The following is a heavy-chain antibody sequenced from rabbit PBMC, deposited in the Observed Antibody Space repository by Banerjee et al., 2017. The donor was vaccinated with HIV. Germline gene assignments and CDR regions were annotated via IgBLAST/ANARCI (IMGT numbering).Heavy chain of an antibody. CDR2: IYAGSGNT. CDR3: AREYASGSGAALDL. J-gene: IGHJ3*01. D-gene: IGHD1-1*01. V-gene: IGHV1S40*01. Sequence: QSLEESGGDLVKPGASLTLTCTASGFSLSSYNMCWVRQAPGKGLEWIAFIYAGSGNTWYASWAKGRFTISKTSSTTVTLQMTSLTAADTATYFCAREYASGSGAALDLWGQGTLVTVS. CDR1: GFSLSSYN.